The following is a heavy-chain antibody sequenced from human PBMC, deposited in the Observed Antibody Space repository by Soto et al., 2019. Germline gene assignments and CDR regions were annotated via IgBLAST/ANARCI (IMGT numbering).Heavy chain of an antibody. Sequence: GGSLRLSCAASGFTFSSYWMHWVRQAPGKGLVWVSRINSDGSSTSYADSVKGRFTISRDNAKNTLYLQMNSLRAEDTAVYYCASAYSSGGERYYWGQGTLVTVSS. CDR2: INSDGSST. J-gene: IGHJ4*02. D-gene: IGHD6-19*01. CDR1: GFTFSSYW. CDR3: ASAYSSGGERYY. V-gene: IGHV3-74*01.